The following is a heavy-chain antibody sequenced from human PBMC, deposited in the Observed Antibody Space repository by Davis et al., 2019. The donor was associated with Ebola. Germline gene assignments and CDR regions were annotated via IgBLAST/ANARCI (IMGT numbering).Heavy chain of an antibody. CDR3: AKDIEDYYYYGMDV. Sequence: GESLKISCAASGFTVSSNYMSWVRQAPGKGLEWVSVIYSGGSTYYADSVKGRFTISRDNAKNSLYLQMNSLRAEDTALYYCAKDIEDYYYYGMDVWGQGTTVTVSS. CDR2: IYSGGST. D-gene: IGHD1-26*01. J-gene: IGHJ6*02. CDR1: GFTVSSNY. V-gene: IGHV3-53*05.